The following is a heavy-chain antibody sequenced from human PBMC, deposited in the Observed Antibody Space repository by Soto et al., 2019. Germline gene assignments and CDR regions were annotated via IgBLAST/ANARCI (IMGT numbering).Heavy chain of an antibody. Sequence: QVQLQESGPGLVKPSQTLSLTCTVSGGSISSGGYYWSWIRQHPGKGLEWIVYIYYSGSTYYNPSLKSRVTISADTSKNQFSLKLSSVTAADTAVYYCARETVIIANFFDYWGQGTLVTVSS. D-gene: IGHD3-10*01. CDR2: IYYSGST. V-gene: IGHV4-31*03. CDR3: ARETVIIANFFDY. J-gene: IGHJ4*02. CDR1: GGSISSGGYY.